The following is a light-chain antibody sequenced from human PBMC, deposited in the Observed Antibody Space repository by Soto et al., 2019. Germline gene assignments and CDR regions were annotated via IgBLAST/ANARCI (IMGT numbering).Light chain of an antibody. V-gene: IGKV3-15*01. CDR2: GAS. CDR1: QSVSSN. Sequence: EMVLTQSPATLPVSPGERATLSCRASQSVSSNLAWYQQKPGQAPRLLIYGASTRATGIPARFSGSGSGTEFTLTISSLQSEDFAVYYCQRYNNWPSITFGQGTRLEIK. CDR3: QRYNNWPSIT. J-gene: IGKJ5*01.